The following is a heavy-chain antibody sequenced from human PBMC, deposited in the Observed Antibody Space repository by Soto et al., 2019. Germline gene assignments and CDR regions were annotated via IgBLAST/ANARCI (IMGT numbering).Heavy chain of an antibody. CDR1: GGTFSRFA. CDR2: IIPPLGTT. CDR3: ARRYSSGYNWFDP. Sequence: QVQLVQSGADVKPPGSSVKVSCKASGGTFSRFAISWVRQAPGQGLEWMGGIIPPLGTTRYAQKFQGRVTITADESTTTAYMELSSLTSEDTAMYYCARRYSSGYNWFDPWGQGTLVTVSS. J-gene: IGHJ5*02. V-gene: IGHV1-69*01. D-gene: IGHD6-19*01.